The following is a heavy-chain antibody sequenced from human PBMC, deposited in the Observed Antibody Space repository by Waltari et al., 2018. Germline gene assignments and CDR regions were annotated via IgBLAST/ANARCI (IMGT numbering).Heavy chain of an antibody. CDR1: GGSISSYY. CDR3: VRDPGYSSGWTRNWYFDL. Sequence: QVQLQESGPGLVKPSETLSLTCTVSGGSISSYYWSWIRKPPGKGLEWIGYIYYSGSTNYNPSLKSRVTISVDTSKNQFSLKLSSVTAADTAVYYCVRDPGYSSGWTRNWYFDLWGRGTLVTVSS. D-gene: IGHD6-19*01. V-gene: IGHV4-59*01. CDR2: IYYSGST. J-gene: IGHJ2*01.